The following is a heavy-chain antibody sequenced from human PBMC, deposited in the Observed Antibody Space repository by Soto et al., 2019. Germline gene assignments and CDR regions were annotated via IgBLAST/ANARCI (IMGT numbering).Heavy chain of an antibody. CDR1: GFTFSDYY. V-gene: IGHV3-11*04. D-gene: IGHD5-18*01. CDR2: ISGDGNTM. Sequence: PGGSLRLSCAASGFTFSDYYMSWIRQAPETGLEWISYISGDGNTMFYADSVKGRFTISRDNAKNSLYLQMNSLRAEDTAVYYCARIKSGYSYGDFDYWGQGTLVTVSS. CDR3: ARIKSGYSYGDFDY. J-gene: IGHJ4*02.